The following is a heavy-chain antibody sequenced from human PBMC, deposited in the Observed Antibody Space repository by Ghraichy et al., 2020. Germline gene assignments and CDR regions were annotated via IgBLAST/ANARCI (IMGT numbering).Heavy chain of an antibody. CDR2: IDPNSGGT. Sequence: ASVKVSCKASGSTFTAYYIHWVRQAPGQGLEWMGRIDPNSGGTKYVEKFQGRVTMTRDTSTSKAYMEVSRLRSDDTAVYYCARAFFSSITSPNYYYGMDVWGQGTTVTVS. CDR1: GSTFTAYY. V-gene: IGHV1-2*06. D-gene: IGHD3-10*01. CDR3: ARAFFSSITSPNYYYGMDV. J-gene: IGHJ6*02.